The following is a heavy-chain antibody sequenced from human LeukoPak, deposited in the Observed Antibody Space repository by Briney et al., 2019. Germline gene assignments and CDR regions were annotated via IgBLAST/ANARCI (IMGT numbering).Heavy chain of an antibody. J-gene: IGHJ6*03. V-gene: IGHV3-21*01. D-gene: IGHD3-10*01. CDR2: ISSSSSYI. CDR3: ARDPAGGEDYYYYMDV. CDR1: GFTVRDSY. Sequence: PGGSLRLSCAASGFTVRDSYMSWVRQAPGKGLEWVSSISSSSSYIYYADSVKGRFTISRDNAKNSLYLQMNSLRAEDTAVYYCARDPAGGEDYYYYMDVWGKGTTVTVSS.